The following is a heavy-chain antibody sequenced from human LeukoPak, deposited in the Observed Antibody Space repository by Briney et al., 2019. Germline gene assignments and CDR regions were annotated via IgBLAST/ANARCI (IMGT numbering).Heavy chain of an antibody. J-gene: IGHJ4*02. D-gene: IGHD4-11*01. Sequence: GGSLRLSCAASGFTFSNAWMSWVRQAPGKGLEWVGRIKSKTDGGTTDYAAPVKGRFTISRDDSKNTLYLQMNSLKTEDTAVYYCTTPLDYSPGLFDYWGQGTLVTVSS. CDR1: GFTFSNAW. CDR3: TTPLDYSPGLFDY. V-gene: IGHV3-15*01. CDR2: IKSKTDGGTT.